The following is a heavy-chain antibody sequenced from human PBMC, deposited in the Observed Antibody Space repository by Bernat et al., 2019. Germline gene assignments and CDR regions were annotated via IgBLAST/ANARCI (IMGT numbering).Heavy chain of an antibody. Sequence: QVTLKVSGPVLVKPTETLTLICTLSGFSLSNARMGVSWIRQPPGKALEWLAHIFSNDEKSYSTSLKGRLTISKDTSKSQVVLTMTNMDPVDTATYYCARIRDYGSGSPYYLDYWGQGTLVTVSA. CDR2: IFSNDEK. CDR1: GFSLSNARMG. D-gene: IGHD3-3*01. CDR3: ARIRDYGSGSPYYLDY. J-gene: IGHJ4*02. V-gene: IGHV2-26*01.